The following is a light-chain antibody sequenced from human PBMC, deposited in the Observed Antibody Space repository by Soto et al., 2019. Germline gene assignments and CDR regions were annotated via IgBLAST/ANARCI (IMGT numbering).Light chain of an antibody. Sequence: EIVMTQSPATLSVSPGDRATLSCRASQSVSSSLAWYQQIPGQAPRLLIYDASTRATGSPARFGGSGSGTEFILTISSLQSADFAVYYCHQYNTWPPLTFGGGTKVELK. V-gene: IGKV3-15*01. CDR1: QSVSSS. CDR3: HQYNTWPPLT. CDR2: DAS. J-gene: IGKJ4*01.